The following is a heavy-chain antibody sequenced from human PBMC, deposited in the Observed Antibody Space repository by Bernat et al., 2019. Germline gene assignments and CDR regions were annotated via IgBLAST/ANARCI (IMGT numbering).Heavy chain of an antibody. CDR3: AKDYKSKYCTSTSCYEDDY. Sequence: EVQLLESGGGLVQPGGSLRLSCAASGFTFSSYAMSWVRQAPGKGPEWISGISNSGGSKYYADSVKGRFTISRDNSKNTLYLQMNSLRAEDTAVYYCAKDYKSKYCTSTSCYEDDYWGQGTLVTVSS. CDR1: GFTFSSYA. CDR2: ISNSGGSK. D-gene: IGHD2-2*01. J-gene: IGHJ4*02. V-gene: IGHV3-23*01.